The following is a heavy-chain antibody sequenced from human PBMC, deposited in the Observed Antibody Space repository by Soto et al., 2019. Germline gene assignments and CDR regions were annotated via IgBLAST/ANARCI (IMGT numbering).Heavy chain of an antibody. J-gene: IGHJ4*01. V-gene: IGHV1-24*01. CDR3: AADRKIVGTIGAFDF. D-gene: IGHD1-26*01. Sequence: ASVRVSCKVPKDTLPELTIDWLRQAPGKGLEWMGRSAPEEGEPIYPQKFQGRVSMTEDPSTDTAYMELTSLRFEDTAVYFCAADRKIVGTIGAFDFWG. CDR1: KDTLPELT. CDR2: SAPEEGEP.